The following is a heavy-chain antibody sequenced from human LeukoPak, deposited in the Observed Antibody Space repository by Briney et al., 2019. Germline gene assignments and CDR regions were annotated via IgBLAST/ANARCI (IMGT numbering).Heavy chain of an antibody. CDR3: ARDGQPIFYYYMDV. Sequence: GSSVKVSCKASGGTLSSYAISWVRQAPGQGLEWMGGIIPIFGTANYAQKFQGRVTITADKSTSTAYMELSSLRSEDTAVYYCARDGQPIFYYYMDVWGKGTTVTVSS. CDR1: GGTLSSYA. J-gene: IGHJ6*03. V-gene: IGHV1-69*06. CDR2: IIPIFGTA. D-gene: IGHD1-1*01.